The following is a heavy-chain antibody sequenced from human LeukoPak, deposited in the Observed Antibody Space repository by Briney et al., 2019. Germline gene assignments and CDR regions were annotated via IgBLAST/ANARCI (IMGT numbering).Heavy chain of an antibody. CDR1: GGSISSSSYY. V-gene: IGHV4-39*01. D-gene: IGHD3-10*01. J-gene: IGHJ2*01. Sequence: PSETLSPTCTVSGGSISSSSYYWGWIRQPPGKGLEWIGSIYYSGSTYYNPSLKSRVTISVDTSKNQFSLKLSSVTAADTAVYYCARYGVSELLWFGELWPSWYFDLWGRGTLVTVSS. CDR2: IYYSGST. CDR3: ARYGVSELLWFGELWPSWYFDL.